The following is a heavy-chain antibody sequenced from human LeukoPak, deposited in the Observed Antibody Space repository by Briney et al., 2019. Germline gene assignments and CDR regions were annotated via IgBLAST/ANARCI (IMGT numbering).Heavy chain of an antibody. V-gene: IGHV3-30*03. D-gene: IGHD5-12*01. CDR3: ARDPLDISRWTNAFDI. Sequence: WGSLRLSCVISGYTFTHYGFHWVRQAPGKALEWVAYISYNGNNKYEDSVKGRFTISRDNSKSTLHLQMNGLRAEDTAVYYCARDPLDISRWTNAFDIWGQGTTVIVS. CDR2: ISYNGNNK. J-gene: IGHJ3*02. CDR1: GYTFTHYG.